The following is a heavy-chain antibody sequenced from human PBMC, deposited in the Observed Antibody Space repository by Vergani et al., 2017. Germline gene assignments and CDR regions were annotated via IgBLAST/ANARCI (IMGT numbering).Heavy chain of an antibody. Sequence: QVQLVQSGAEVKKPGASVKVSCKASGYTFTSYGISWVRQTTGKGLEWMGWISAYNGNTNYAQKLKGRVTMTTDTSTSTASMEPRSLRSDDTAVYYCARDGSMVRGVITQHFDYWGQGTLVTVSS. J-gene: IGHJ4*02. CDR3: ARDGSMVRGVITQHFDY. CDR1: GYTFTSYG. V-gene: IGHV1-18*01. D-gene: IGHD3-10*01. CDR2: ISAYNGNT.